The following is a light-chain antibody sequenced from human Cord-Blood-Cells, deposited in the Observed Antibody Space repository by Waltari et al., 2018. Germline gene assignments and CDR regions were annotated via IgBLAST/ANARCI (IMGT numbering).Light chain of an antibody. CDR2: LNSDGSH. J-gene: IGLJ3*02. Sequence: QLVLTQSPSASASLGASVKFTCTLSSGHSSYAIAWHQQQPEKGPRYLMKLNSDGSHSKGDGIPDRFSGSSSGAERYLTISSLQSEDEADYYCQTWGTGGWVFGGGTKLTVL. CDR3: QTWGTGGWV. CDR1: SGHSSYA. V-gene: IGLV4-69*01.